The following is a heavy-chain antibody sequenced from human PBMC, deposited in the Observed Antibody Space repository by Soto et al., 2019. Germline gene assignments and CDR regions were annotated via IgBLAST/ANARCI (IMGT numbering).Heavy chain of an antibody. CDR1: GYTFTRYG. V-gene: IGHV1-18*01. CDR2: ISAYNGNT. J-gene: IGHJ5*02. D-gene: IGHD3-22*01. Sequence: ASVKVSCKASGYTFTRYGISWVRQAPGQRQEWMGWISAYNGNTNYAQKIQGRVTMTTDTSTSTAYMELRSVRSDDTAVYYCARRYSYYYDSSGYYSQYNWFDPWGQGTLVTVSS. CDR3: ARRYSYYYDSSGYYSQYNWFDP.